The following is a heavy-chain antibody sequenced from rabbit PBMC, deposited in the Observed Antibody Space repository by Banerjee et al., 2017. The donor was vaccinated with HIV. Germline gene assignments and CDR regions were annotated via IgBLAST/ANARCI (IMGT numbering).Heavy chain of an antibody. D-gene: IGHD4-2*01. Sequence: QSLEESGGDLVKPGASLTLTCTASGLDFSSSYWICWVRQAPGKGLEWIACIYAGSSGSTLYANWAKGRFTISKISSTTVTLQMTSLTAADTATYFCARSPIAGSAYVYYFNLWGPGTLVTVS. CDR1: GLDFSSSYW. CDR3: ARSPIAGSAYVYYFNL. CDR2: IYAGSSGST. J-gene: IGHJ4*01. V-gene: IGHV1S40*01.